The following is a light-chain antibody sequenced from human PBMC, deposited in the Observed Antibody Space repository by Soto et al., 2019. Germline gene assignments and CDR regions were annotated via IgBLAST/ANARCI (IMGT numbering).Light chain of an antibody. CDR1: QSVSRY. Sequence: EIVMTQSPATLSVSPGERDTHSCRASQSVSRYLAWYQQRPGQAPRPLICGASTRVTGIPARFSASGSGTEFTLTISSLQSEDFAVYYCQQYNYWPLTFGGGTKWISN. J-gene: IGKJ4*01. CDR2: GAS. CDR3: QQYNYWPLT. V-gene: IGKV3-15*01.